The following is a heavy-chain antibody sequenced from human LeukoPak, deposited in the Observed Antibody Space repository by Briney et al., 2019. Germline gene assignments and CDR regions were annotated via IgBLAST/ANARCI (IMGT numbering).Heavy chain of an antibody. CDR2: ISYDGSNK. Sequence: LSLTCTVSGGSISSSTYYWAWIRQPPGKGLEWVAVISYDGSNKYYADSVKGRFTISRDNSKNTLYLQMNSLRAEDTAVYYCAKGAHSSGAFDIWGQGTMVTVSS. D-gene: IGHD6-25*01. V-gene: IGHV3-30*18. CDR1: GGSISS. CDR3: AKGAHSSGAFDI. J-gene: IGHJ3*02.